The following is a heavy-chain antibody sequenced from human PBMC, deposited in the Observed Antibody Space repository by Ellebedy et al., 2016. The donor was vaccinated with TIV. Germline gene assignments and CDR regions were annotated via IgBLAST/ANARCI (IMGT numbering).Heavy chain of an antibody. CDR3: ARRRGDYMDH. Sequence: ASVKVSCKASGDTLSSYAISWVRQAPGQGLEWMGCIIPSFATTIYAQKFQGRVTITADESTSTAYMEVTSLRPDDTAVYYCARRRGDYMDHWGHGTLVTVSS. CDR2: IIPSFATT. V-gene: IGHV1-69*13. J-gene: IGHJ4*01. CDR1: GDTLSSYA.